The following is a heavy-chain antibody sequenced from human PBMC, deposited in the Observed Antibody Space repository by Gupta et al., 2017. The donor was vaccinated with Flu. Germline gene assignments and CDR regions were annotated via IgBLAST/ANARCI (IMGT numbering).Heavy chain of an antibody. V-gene: IGHV1-69*06. CDR3: ARWPVSPGPYYYYYGMDV. CDR2: IIPLFGTA. CDR1: GDTFSKYA. D-gene: IGHD5/OR15-5a*01. J-gene: IGHJ6*02. Sequence: QVQLVQSGAEVKKPGSSVKVSCKASGDTFSKYAITWVRQAPGQGLEWMGGIIPLFGTANYAQKFQGRVTITADKSTTTAYMELSSLRSEDTAVYYCARWPVSPGPYYYYYGMDVWGQGTTVTVSS.